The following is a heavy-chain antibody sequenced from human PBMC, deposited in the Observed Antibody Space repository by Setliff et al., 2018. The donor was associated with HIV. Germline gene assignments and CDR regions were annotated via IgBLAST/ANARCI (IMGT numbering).Heavy chain of an antibody. CDR3: ARGHCSGTNCYGVDYYGMDV. CDR2: IYHSEYT. V-gene: IGHV4-34*01. J-gene: IGHJ6*02. D-gene: IGHD2-2*01. Sequence: PSETLSLTCAVYGQSISGYYWSWIRQTPGKGLEWIGEIYHSEYTNYNASLKSRVSMSVDKSKNQFSLKLTSVTAADTAVYYCARGHCSGTNCYGVDYYGMDVWGQGTTVTVSS. CDR1: GQSISGYY.